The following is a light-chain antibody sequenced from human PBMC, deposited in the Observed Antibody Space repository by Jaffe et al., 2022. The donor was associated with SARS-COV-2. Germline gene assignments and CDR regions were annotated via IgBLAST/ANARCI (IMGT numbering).Light chain of an antibody. J-gene: IGLJ3*02. V-gene: IGLV1-44*01. Sequence: QSVLTQPPSASGTPGQGVAISCSGSSSNVGSNSVNWYQQFPGSAPRVLIYSNYQRASGVPDRFFASKSGTSASLAISGLQSEDEADYYCSSWDVSLNAWVFGGGTKLTVL. CDR2: SNY. CDR1: SSNVGSNS. CDR3: SSWDVSLNAWV.